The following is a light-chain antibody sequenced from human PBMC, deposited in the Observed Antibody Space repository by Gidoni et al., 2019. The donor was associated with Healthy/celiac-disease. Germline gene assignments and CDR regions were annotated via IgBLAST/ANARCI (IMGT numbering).Light chain of an antibody. Sequence: EIVLTQSPATLSLSPGERATLSCRASQSVSSYLAWYQQKPGQAPRLLNYDASNRATGIPARFSGSGPGTDFTLTISSLEPEDFAVYYCQQRSNWPPTFGQGTKVEIK. CDR3: QQRSNWPPT. CDR1: QSVSSY. J-gene: IGKJ1*01. V-gene: IGKV3-11*01. CDR2: DAS.